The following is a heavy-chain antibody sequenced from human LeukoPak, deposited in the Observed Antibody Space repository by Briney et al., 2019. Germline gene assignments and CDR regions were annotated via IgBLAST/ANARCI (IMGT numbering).Heavy chain of an antibody. CDR1: GFPFSSYG. J-gene: IGHJ4*02. Sequence: GGSLGLSCAASGFPFSSYGMHWVRQAPGKGPEWVAFMRFDGSIEYYADSVRGRFTISRDNAKNSLYLQMNSLRAEDTALYYCARAGMDSRGYYQGFDYWGQGTLVTVSS. D-gene: IGHD3-22*01. CDR2: MRFDGSIE. CDR3: ARAGMDSRGYYQGFDY. V-gene: IGHV3-30*02.